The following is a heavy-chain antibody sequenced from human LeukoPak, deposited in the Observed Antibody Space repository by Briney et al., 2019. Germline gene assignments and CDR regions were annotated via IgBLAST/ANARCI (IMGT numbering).Heavy chain of an antibody. V-gene: IGHV4-59*08. J-gene: IGHJ4*02. D-gene: IGHD1-26*01. CDR1: GGSISSYY. Sequence: PSETLSLTCTVSGGSISSYYWSWIRQPPGKGLEWIGYIYYSGSTNYNPSLKSRATISVDTSKNQFSLKLSSVTAADTAVYYCARHLGGSYYYWGQGTLVTVSS. CDR3: ARHLGGSYYY. CDR2: IYYSGST.